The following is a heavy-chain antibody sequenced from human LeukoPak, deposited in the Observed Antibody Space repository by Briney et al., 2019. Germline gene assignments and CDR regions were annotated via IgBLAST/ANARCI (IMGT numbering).Heavy chain of an antibody. CDR2: THHNGDN. CDR3: ARQPGGTAAFDL. CDR1: GGSISSYY. J-gene: IGHJ3*01. Sequence: SETLSLTCTVPGGSISSYYWSWIRQSPGKELEWIAYTHHNGDNKSNPSLRGRVTISLDTSKNYFSLRLTSVTAADTAIYYCARQPGGTAAFDLWGQGTMVTVSS. V-gene: IGHV4-59*08. D-gene: IGHD1-14*01.